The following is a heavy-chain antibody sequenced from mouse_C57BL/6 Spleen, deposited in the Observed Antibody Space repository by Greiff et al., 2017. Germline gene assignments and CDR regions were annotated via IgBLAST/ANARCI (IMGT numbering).Heavy chain of an antibody. CDR2: INPSSGYT. V-gene: IGHV1-7*01. J-gene: IGHJ1*03. CDR1: GYTFTSYW. Sequence: VQLVESGAELAKPGASVKLSCKASGYTFTSYWMHWVKQRPGQGLEWIGYINPSSGYTKYNQKFKDKATLTADKSSSTAYMQLSSLTYEDSAVYYCARFSYGYDGYFDVWGTGTTVTVSS. CDR3: ARFSYGYDGYFDV. D-gene: IGHD2-2*01.